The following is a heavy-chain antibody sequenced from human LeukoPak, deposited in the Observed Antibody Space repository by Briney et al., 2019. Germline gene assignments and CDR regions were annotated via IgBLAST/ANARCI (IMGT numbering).Heavy chain of an antibody. CDR1: GFTFSRYD. V-gene: IGHV3-23*01. Sequence: PGGSLRLSWAASGFTFSRYDMRWVREAPGKGVEWVSAIDTSGGSTFYSDSVKGPFTISRDNSKNALFLQVNSLRAEDTAVYFCAKEIVVTAIRSNYDYWGQRTLVTVSS. J-gene: IGHJ4*02. CDR3: AKEIVVTAIRSNYDY. CDR2: IDTSGGST. D-gene: IGHD2-21*02.